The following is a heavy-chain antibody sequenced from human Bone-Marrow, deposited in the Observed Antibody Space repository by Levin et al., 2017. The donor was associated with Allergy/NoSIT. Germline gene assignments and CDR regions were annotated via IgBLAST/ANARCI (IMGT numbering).Heavy chain of an antibody. D-gene: IGHD3-10*01. CDR2: INHSGST. J-gene: IGHJ3*02. V-gene: IGHV4-34*01. CDR3: ARVLITMVRGVITYDAFDI. CDR1: GGSFSGYY. Sequence: PSETLSLTCAVYGGSFSGYYWSWIRQPPGKGLEWIGEINHSGSTNYNPSLKSRVTISVDTSKNQFSLKLSSVTAADTAVYYCARVLITMVRGVITYDAFDIWGQGTMVTVSS.